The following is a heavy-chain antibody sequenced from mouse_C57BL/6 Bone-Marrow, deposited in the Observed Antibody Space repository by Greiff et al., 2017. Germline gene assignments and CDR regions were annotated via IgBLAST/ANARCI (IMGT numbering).Heavy chain of an antibody. D-gene: IGHD1-1*01. V-gene: IGHV10-1*01. CDR1: GFSFNTYA. CDR3: VGPGTTGGSPRYWYFDV. J-gene: IGHJ1*03. CDR2: IRSKSNNYAT. Sequence: EVQLVESGGGLVQPKASLKLSCAASGFSFNTYAMNWVHQAPGQGLEWVARIRSKSNNYATYYADTVKDRFTISRDDSESMLYLKMNNLKTEDTAKYYCVGPGTTGGSPRYWYFDVWGTGTTVTVAS.